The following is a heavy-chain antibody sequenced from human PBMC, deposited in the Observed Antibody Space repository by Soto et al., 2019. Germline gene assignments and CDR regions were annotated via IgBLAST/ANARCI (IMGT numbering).Heavy chain of an antibody. D-gene: IGHD3-22*01. J-gene: IGHJ4*02. V-gene: IGHV1-2*02. CDR2: INPNSGGT. Sequence: ASVKVSCKASGYTFTGYYMHWVRQAPGQGLEWMGWINPNSGGTNYAQKFQGRVTMTRYTSISTAYMELSRLRSDDTAVYYCARSLSHYDSSGIWGQGTLVTVSS. CDR1: GYTFTGYY. CDR3: ARSLSHYDSSGI.